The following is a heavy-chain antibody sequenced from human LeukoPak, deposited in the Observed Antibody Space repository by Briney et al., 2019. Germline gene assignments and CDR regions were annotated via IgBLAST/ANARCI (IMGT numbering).Heavy chain of an antibody. CDR2: ISSSGSTI. J-gene: IGHJ4*02. D-gene: IGHD3-22*01. CDR3: ARGGGRGDYNERYYFDY. Sequence: GGSLRLSCAASGLTISSYEMSWVHQAAGKGLEWISYISSSGSTIFYPDSVKGRFTISRDNAKNSLHLQMNSLTAEDTAVYYCARGGGRGDYNERYYFDYWGQGTLVTVSS. V-gene: IGHV3-48*03. CDR1: GLTISSYE.